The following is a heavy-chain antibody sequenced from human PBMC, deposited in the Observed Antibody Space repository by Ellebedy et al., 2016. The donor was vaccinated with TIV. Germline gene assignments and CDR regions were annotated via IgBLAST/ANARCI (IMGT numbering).Heavy chain of an antibody. Sequence: GESLKISCAASGFTLSSDWMSWVRQAPGKGLEWVANIKQDGSEEYYLDSVKGRFTISRDNAKNSLYLQMNSLRAEDTAVYYCAGIADVRFDPWGQGTLVSVSS. CDR1: GFTLSSDW. CDR2: IKQDGSEE. CDR3: AGIADVRFDP. J-gene: IGHJ5*02. D-gene: IGHD2-8*01. V-gene: IGHV3-7*01.